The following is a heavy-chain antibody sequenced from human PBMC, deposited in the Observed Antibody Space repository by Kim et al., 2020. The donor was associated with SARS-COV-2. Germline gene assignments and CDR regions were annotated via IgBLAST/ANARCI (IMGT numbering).Heavy chain of an antibody. CDR3: AREGYYHWSGTYRPPSNYGMDV. CDR2: ISPYNGNT. D-gene: IGHD3-10*01. J-gene: IGHJ6*02. Sequence: ASVKVSCKASGYTFISYGLSWVRQAPGQGPEWMGWISPYNGNTFHAQKFQGRVSMTTDIPTRTAYMELRSLTSDDTAVYYCAREGYYHWSGTYRPPSNYGMDVWGQGTTVTVSS. CDR1: GYTFISYG. V-gene: IGHV1-18*01.